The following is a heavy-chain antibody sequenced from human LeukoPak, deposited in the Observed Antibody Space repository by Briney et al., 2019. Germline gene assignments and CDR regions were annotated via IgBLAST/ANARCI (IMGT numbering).Heavy chain of an antibody. CDR1: GYTFTSYG. Sequence: ASVTVSCKASGYTFTSYGISWVRQAPGQGLEWMGWISAYNGNTNYAQKLQGRVTMTTDTSTSTAYMELRSLRSDDTAVYYCARADGSGYSPGAFDIWGQGTMVTVSS. CDR3: ARADGSGYSPGAFDI. CDR2: ISAYNGNT. V-gene: IGHV1-18*01. D-gene: IGHD3-22*01. J-gene: IGHJ3*02.